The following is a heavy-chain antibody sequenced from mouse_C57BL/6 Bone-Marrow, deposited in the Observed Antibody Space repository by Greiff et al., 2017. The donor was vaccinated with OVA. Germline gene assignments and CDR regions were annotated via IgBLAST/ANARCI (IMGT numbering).Heavy chain of an antibody. CDR1: GYTFTSYW. D-gene: IGHD1-1*01. Sequence: QVQLQQPGAELVKPGASVKLSCKASGYTFTSYWMQWVKQRPGQGLEWIGEIDPSDSYTNYNQKFKGKATLTVDTSSSTAYMELHSLTSEDSAVYFCARGDYYGSLDYWGQGTTLTVSS. CDR3: ARGDYYGSLDY. CDR2: IDPSDSYT. J-gene: IGHJ2*01. V-gene: IGHV1-50*01.